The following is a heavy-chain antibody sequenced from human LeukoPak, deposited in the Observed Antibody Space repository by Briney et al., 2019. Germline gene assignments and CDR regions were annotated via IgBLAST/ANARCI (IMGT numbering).Heavy chain of an antibody. Sequence: GGSLRLSCAASGFTFSSYAMSWVRQAPGKGLEWVSAISGSGGSTYYADSVKGRFTISRDNSKNTLYLQMNSLRAEDTAVYYCARVKGPSGSYGNYWGQGTLVTVSS. CDR1: GFTFSSYA. D-gene: IGHD1-26*01. CDR2: ISGSGGST. CDR3: ARVKGPSGSYGNY. V-gene: IGHV3-23*01. J-gene: IGHJ4*02.